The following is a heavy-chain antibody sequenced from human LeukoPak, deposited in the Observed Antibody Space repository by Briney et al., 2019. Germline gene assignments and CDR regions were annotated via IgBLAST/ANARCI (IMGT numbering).Heavy chain of an antibody. CDR2: INPNSGGT. Sequence: GASVKVSCKASGYTFTGYYMHWVRQAPGQGLEWMGWINPNSGGTNYAQKFQGRATMTRDTSISTAHMELSRLRSDDTAVYYCARDLQWLRPRNDAFDIWGQGTMVTVSS. D-gene: IGHD5-12*01. J-gene: IGHJ3*02. V-gene: IGHV1-2*02. CDR3: ARDLQWLRPRNDAFDI. CDR1: GYTFTGYY.